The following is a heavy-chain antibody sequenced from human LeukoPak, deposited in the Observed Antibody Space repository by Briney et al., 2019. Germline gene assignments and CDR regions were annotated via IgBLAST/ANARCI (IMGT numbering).Heavy chain of an antibody. V-gene: IGHV3-23*01. J-gene: IGHJ4*02. D-gene: IGHD6-13*01. Sequence: GGSLRLSCAASGFTVSSNYMSWVRQAPGKGLEWVASVSGSGTNTFCVDSVKGRFTISRDNYKNTLYLRMNSLRAEDTAVYYCAKGRSDSWYQFDYWGQGTLVTVSS. CDR3: AKGRSDSWYQFDY. CDR2: VSGSGTNT. CDR1: GFTVSSNY.